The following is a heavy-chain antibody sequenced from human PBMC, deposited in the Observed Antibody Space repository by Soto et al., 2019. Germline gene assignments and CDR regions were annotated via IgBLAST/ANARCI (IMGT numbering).Heavy chain of an antibody. CDR1: GYTFTSYD. V-gene: IGHV1-18*01. J-gene: IGHJ4*02. CDR3: ARAISTGDIYDSGSYYDY. CDR2: ISAYNGNT. D-gene: IGHD3-10*01. Sequence: QVQLVQSGAEVKKPGASVKVSCKASGYTFTSYDVIWVRQAPGQGLEWMGWISAYNGNTNYAQKLQGRVTMTTDTSTSTAYMELRSLRSDDTAVYYCARAISTGDIYDSGSYYDYWGQGTLVTVSS.